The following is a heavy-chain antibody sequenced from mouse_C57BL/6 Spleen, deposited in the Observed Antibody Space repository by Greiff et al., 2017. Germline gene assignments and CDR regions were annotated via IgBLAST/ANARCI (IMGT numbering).Heavy chain of an antibody. CDR3: ARLRVFDY. V-gene: IGHV5-4*03. Sequence: EVKVVESGGGLVKPGGSLKLSCAASGFTFSSYAMPWVRQTPEKRLEWVATISDGGSYTYYPDNVKGRFTISRDNAKNNLYLQMSHLKSEDTAMYYCARLRVFDYWGQGTTLTVSS. J-gene: IGHJ2*01. CDR1: GFTFSSYA. CDR2: ISDGGSYT. D-gene: IGHD2-12*01.